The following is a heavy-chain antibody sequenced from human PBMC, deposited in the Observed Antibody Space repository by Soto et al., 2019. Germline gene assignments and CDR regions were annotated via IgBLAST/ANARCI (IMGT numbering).Heavy chain of an antibody. CDR1: GYIFTTYG. Sequence: QVHLVQSGAEVKKPGASVKVSCKGSGYIFTTYGITWVRQAPGQGLEWMGWISAHNGNTNYAQKLQGRVTVTRDTSSNTASLELMNLTSDDTAEYYGARGRYGDYWGQGARV. D-gene: IGHD1-1*01. J-gene: IGHJ4*02. V-gene: IGHV1-18*01. CDR3: ARGRYGDY. CDR2: ISAHNGNT.